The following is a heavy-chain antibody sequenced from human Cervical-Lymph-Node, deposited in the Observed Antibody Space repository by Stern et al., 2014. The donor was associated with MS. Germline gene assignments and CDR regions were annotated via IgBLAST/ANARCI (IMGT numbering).Heavy chain of an antibody. CDR2: IWYDGSNP. CDR3: ASAYSSSHYYFDY. V-gene: IGHV3-33*01. Sequence: VQLVQSGGGLVQPGRSLRLSCAASGFSFSRYAMHWVRQATGKGLEWVALIWYDGSNPYYADSVTGRFTISRDNFKNTLYLQMNSLRAEDTAVYYCASAYSSSHYYFDYWGQGTLVTVSS. J-gene: IGHJ4*02. CDR1: GFSFSRYA. D-gene: IGHD6-13*01.